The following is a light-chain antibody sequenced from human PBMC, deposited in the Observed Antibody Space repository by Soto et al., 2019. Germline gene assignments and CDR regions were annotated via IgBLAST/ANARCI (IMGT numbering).Light chain of an antibody. CDR2: AAS. CDR3: QQYDASPLT. J-gene: IGKJ3*01. Sequence: EIVLTQSPGTLSLSPGERATLSCRASQTLSTNSLAWYQQRLGQTPRLLIYAASTRDTDIPDRFNGSGSGTDFAITISRLEPADFALYYCQQYDASPLTFGPGNK. V-gene: IGKV3-20*01. CDR1: QTLSTNS.